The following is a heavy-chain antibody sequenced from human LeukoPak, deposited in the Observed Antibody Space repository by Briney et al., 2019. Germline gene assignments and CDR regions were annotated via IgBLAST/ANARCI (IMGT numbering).Heavy chain of an antibody. CDR1: GFTFTSSA. D-gene: IGHD3-10*01. CDR3: ARELPGSGSYLYYYYGMDV. V-gene: IGHV1-58*01. J-gene: IGHJ6*02. Sequence: GTSVKVSCKASGFTFTSSAVQWVRQARGQRLEWIGWIVVGSGNTNYAQKFQERVTITRDMSTSIAYMELSSLRSEDTAVYYCARELPGSGSYLYYYYGMDVWGQGTTVTVSS. CDR2: IVVGSGNT.